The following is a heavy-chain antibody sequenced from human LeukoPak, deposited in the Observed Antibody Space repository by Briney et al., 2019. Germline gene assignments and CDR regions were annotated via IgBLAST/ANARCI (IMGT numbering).Heavy chain of an antibody. Sequence: SETLSLTCTVSGGSISSSSYYWGWIRQPPGKGLEWIGSIYYSGSTYYNPSLKSRVTISVDTSKNQFSLKLSSVTAADTAVYYCASRSGHYFDYWGQGTLVTVSS. CDR2: IYYSGST. V-gene: IGHV4-39*01. J-gene: IGHJ4*02. D-gene: IGHD3-10*01. CDR3: ASRSGHYFDY. CDR1: GGSISSSSYY.